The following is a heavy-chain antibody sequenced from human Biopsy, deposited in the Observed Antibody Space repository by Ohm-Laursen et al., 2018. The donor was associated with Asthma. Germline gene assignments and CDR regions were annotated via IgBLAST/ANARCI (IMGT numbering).Heavy chain of an antibody. J-gene: IGHJ2*01. D-gene: IGHD2-15*01. CDR3: ARVPTTLRYFDL. Sequence: SDTLSLTCPVSGGSVSSGSYYWSWIRQPPGKGLAWVSYISYSGGTDYNPSLKSRFTISMDTSKNQFSLKLSSVTAADTAVYYCARVPTTLRYFDLWGRGTLVTVSS. V-gene: IGHV4-61*01. CDR2: ISYSGGT. CDR1: GGSVSSGSYY.